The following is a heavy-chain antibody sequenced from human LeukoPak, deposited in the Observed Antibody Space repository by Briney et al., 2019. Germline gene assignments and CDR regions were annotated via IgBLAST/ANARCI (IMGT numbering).Heavy chain of an antibody. Sequence: ASVKVSCKASGGTFSSYAISWVRQAPGQGLEWMGGIIPIFGTANYAQKFQGRVTITADESTSTAYMELSSLRSEDTAVYYCARSGYYDSSLDYWGQGTLVTVSS. D-gene: IGHD3-22*01. CDR1: GGTFSSYA. V-gene: IGHV1-69*13. J-gene: IGHJ4*02. CDR2: IIPIFGTA. CDR3: ARSGYYDSSLDY.